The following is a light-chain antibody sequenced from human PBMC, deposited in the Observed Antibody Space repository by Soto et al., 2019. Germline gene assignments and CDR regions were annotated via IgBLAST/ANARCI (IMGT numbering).Light chain of an antibody. CDR3: QQYGSSPLT. J-gene: IGKJ2*01. Sequence: EIVLTQSPGTLSLSPGERATLSCRASQSVRSSYLAWYQQKPGQAPRLLIYGASSRATGIPDRFSGSGSGTDFTLTISRLEPEEFAVYYCQQYGSSPLTFGQGTKLEIK. V-gene: IGKV3-20*01. CDR2: GAS. CDR1: QSVRSSY.